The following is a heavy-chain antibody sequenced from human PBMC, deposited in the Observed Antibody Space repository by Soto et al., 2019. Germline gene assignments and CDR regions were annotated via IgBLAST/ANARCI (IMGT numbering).Heavy chain of an antibody. J-gene: IGHJ6*02. V-gene: IGHV1-69*01. Sequence: QVQLVQPGAEVKKPGSSVKVSCKASGGTFSSYAISWVRQAPGQGLEWMGGIIPIFGTANYAQKFQGRVTITADESTSTAYMELSSLSSEDTAVYYFASPPAMQLGGYYYYGMDVWGQGTTVTVSS. D-gene: IGHD6-6*01. CDR3: ASPPAMQLGGYYYYGMDV. CDR1: GGTFSSYA. CDR2: IIPIFGTA.